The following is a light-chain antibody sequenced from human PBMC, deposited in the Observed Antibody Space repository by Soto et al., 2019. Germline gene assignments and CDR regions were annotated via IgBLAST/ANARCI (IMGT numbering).Light chain of an antibody. Sequence: DIQITQSPSTLSASVGDRVTITCRASQSISSWLAWYQQKPGKAPKLLIFDASSLESGTPSRFSGRRSGTQFTLTINGLXPDDFATYYRQQYDNYKPLTFGGGTKVDTK. CDR2: DAS. V-gene: IGKV1-5*01. CDR3: QQYDNYKPLT. CDR1: QSISSW. J-gene: IGKJ4*01.